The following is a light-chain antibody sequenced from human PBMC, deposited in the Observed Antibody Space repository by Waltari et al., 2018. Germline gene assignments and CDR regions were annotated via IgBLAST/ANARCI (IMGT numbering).Light chain of an antibody. V-gene: IGKV1-17*01. CDR2: AAS. J-gene: IGKJ1*01. CDR1: QGIRND. Sequence: IQMTQSPFSLSASVADSVTITCLASQGIRNDLAWYQQRPGKAPKRLIYAASSLQSGVPSRFSGSGSGTEFTLTISSLQPEDFATYYCLQHNSYPRTFGQGTKVEIK. CDR3: LQHNSYPRT.